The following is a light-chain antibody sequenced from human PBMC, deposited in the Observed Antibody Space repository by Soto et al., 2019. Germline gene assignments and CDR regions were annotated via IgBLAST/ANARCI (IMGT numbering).Light chain of an antibody. CDR3: QEYKTAPFI. Sequence: DIQMTQSPSSLSAFVGDRVTITCRASQGISNYLAWYQQKPGRVHTLLIYAASTLRSGVPSRFSGSGSGTDFTLTISSLQPEDVASYYCQEYKTAPFIFGPGTKVDIK. V-gene: IGKV1-27*01. CDR1: QGISNY. CDR2: AAS. J-gene: IGKJ3*01.